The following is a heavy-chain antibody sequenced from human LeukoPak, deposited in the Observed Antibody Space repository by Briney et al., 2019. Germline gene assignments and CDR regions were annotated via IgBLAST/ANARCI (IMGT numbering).Heavy chain of an antibody. CDR3: AREGVWTYYFDY. D-gene: IGHD6-13*01. CDR1: GGSISSSSYY. Sequence: SETLSLTCTVSGGSISSSSYYWGGIRQPPGKGRGGIGSIYYSGSTYYNPSLKSRVTISVDTSKNQFSLKLSSVTAADTAVYYCAREGVWTYYFDYWGQGTLVTVSS. V-gene: IGHV4-39*07. CDR2: IYYSGST. J-gene: IGHJ4*02.